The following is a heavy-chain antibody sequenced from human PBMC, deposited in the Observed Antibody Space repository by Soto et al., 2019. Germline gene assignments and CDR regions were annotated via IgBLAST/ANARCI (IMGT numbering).Heavy chain of an antibody. CDR3: VRPYYSSSWFPFDR. Sequence: PGGSLGLSCTGSGFDFGAYYMSWIRQAPGKGLEWVSYIDSGDGTTYYTDSVKGRFTISRDNAKKTVYLQMSSLRVEDTALYYCVRPYYSSSWFPFDRWGQGTLVTVSS. CDR2: IDSGDGTT. CDR1: GFDFGAYY. J-gene: IGHJ4*02. V-gene: IGHV3-11*01. D-gene: IGHD6-13*01.